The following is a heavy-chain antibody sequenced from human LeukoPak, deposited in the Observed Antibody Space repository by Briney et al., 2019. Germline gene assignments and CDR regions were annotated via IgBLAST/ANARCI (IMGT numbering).Heavy chain of an antibody. CDR2: IKQDGSEK. V-gene: IGHV3-7*01. Sequence: GGSLRLSCSASGFTFSNYWMSWVRQAPGKGLEWVTNIKQDGSEKYYVDSVKGRFTMSRDNAKNSLYLQMNSLRAEDAAVYYCARATTYDILTGYFDYWGQGTLVTVSS. D-gene: IGHD3-9*01. J-gene: IGHJ4*02. CDR1: GFTFSNYW. CDR3: ARATTYDILTGYFDY.